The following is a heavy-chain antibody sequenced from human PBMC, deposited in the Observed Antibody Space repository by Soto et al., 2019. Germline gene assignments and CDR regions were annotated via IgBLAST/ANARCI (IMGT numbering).Heavy chain of an antibody. CDR3: AYSTGWYRHDV. V-gene: IGHV4-4*02. CDR2: IFHSGDT. Sequence: QVQLQESGPGLVKPSGTLSLTCAVSGDSISNSRWWTWVRQPPGKGLEWIGDIFHSGDTNYHPSPMVRVFIDVDKSQTQFSVKVSSVTAADPAVFYCAYSTGWYRHDVWGQGTLVTVSS. J-gene: IGHJ3*01. CDR1: GDSISNSRW. D-gene: IGHD6-19*01.